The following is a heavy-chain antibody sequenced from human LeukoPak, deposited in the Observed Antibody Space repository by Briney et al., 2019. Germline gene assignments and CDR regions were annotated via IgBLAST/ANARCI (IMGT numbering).Heavy chain of an antibody. CDR2: ISGSGGST. CDR3: AKDVYQYRSSGRGY. CDR1: GFTFSSYA. V-gene: IGHV3-23*01. J-gene: IGHJ4*02. Sequence: PGGSLRLSCAASGFTFSSYAMSWVRQAPGKGLEWVSAISGSGGSTYYADSVKGRFTISGDNSKNTLYLQMNSLRAEDTAVYYCAKDVYQYRSSGRGYWGQRTLVTVSS. D-gene: IGHD3-22*01.